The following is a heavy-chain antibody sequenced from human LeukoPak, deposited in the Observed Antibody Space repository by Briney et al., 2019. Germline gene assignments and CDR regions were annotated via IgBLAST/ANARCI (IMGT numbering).Heavy chain of an antibody. V-gene: IGHV3-43*01. CDR1: GFTFDDYT. CDR2: ISWDGGST. D-gene: IGHD4-17*01. J-gene: IGHJ6*03. Sequence: GGSLRLSCAASGFTFDDYTMHWVRQAPGKGLEWVSLISWDGGSTYYADSVKGRFTISRDNSKNSLYLQMDSLRTEGTALYYCAKVHDYGDLHSTNYYYMDVWGKGTTVTVSS. CDR3: AKVHDYGDLHSTNYYYMDV.